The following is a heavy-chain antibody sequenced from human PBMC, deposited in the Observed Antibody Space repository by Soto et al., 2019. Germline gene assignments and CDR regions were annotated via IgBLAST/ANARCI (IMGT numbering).Heavy chain of an antibody. D-gene: IGHD1-26*01. CDR1: GFTFSSYA. Sequence: EVQLLESGGGLVQPGGSLRLSCAASGFTFSSYAMSWVRQAPGKGLEWVSAISGSGGSTYYADSVKGRFTISRDNSKNTLYLQMNSPRADDTAGYYCATIVGSTLPDYCGQGTLVTVSS. CDR2: ISGSGGST. J-gene: IGHJ4*02. CDR3: ATIVGSTLPDY. V-gene: IGHV3-23*01.